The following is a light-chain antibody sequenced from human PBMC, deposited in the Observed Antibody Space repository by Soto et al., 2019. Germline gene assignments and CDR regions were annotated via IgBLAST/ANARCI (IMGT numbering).Light chain of an antibody. CDR3: QSYDNSLSGSL. V-gene: IGLV1-40*01. Sequence: QSVLTQPPSVSGAPGQRVTISCTGSSSNIGAGYDVQWYQQLPGTAPKLLFYGNTNGPSGVPDRFSGSKSGTSASLAITGLQAEDEADYYCQSYDNSLSGSLFGGGTKVTVL. J-gene: IGLJ2*01. CDR1: SSNIGAGYD. CDR2: GNT.